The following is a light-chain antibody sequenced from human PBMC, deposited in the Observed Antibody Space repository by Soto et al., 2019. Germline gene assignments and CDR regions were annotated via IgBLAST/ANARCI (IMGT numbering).Light chain of an antibody. J-gene: IGLJ3*02. Sequence: QSVLTQPPSVSAAPGQKVTISCSGSSSNIGNNYVSWYQQLPGTAPKLLISLNNERPSGIPGRFSGSKSGASATLDITGLQTGDEADNYCRTWDNSLSGWVFGGGTKLTVL. CDR1: SSNIGNNY. CDR2: LNN. V-gene: IGLV1-51*02. CDR3: RTWDNSLSGWV.